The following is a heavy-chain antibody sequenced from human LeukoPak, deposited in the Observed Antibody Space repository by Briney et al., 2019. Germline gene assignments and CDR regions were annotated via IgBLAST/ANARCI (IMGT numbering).Heavy chain of an antibody. CDR1: GGSISSSSYY. D-gene: IGHD3-10*01. V-gene: IGHV4-39*01. J-gene: IGHJ4*02. Sequence: SETLSLTCAVSGGSISSSSYYWGWIRQPPGKGLKWIGTIYYTGHTHYNESLESRITMSVDTSKNQFSLRLNSVTTADTALYYCARLAVGSPFDYWGQGALVTVSS. CDR3: ARLAVGSPFDY. CDR2: IYYTGHT.